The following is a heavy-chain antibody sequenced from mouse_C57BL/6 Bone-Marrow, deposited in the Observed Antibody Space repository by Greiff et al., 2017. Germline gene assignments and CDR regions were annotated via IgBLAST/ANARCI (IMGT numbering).Heavy chain of an antibody. V-gene: IGHV7-3*01. CDR2: IRNKANGYTT. J-gene: IGHJ2*01. CDR1: GFTFTDYY. D-gene: IGHD2-1*01. CDR3: ARYSNYGYFDY. Sequence: EVHLVESGGGLVQPGGSLSLSCAASGFTFTDYYMSWVRQPPGKALEWLGFIRNKANGYTTEYSASVKGRFTISRDNSQSILYLQMNALRAEDSATYYCARYSNYGYFDYWGQGTTLTVSS.